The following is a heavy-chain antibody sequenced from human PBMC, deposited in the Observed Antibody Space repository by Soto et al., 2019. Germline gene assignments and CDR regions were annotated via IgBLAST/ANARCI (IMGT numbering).Heavy chain of an antibody. V-gene: IGHV1-24*01. CDR1: GYTLTELS. J-gene: IGHJ6*02. Sequence: AASVKVSCKVSGYTLTELSMHWVRQAPGKGLEWMGGFDPEDGETIYAQKFQGRVTMTEDTSTDTAYMELSSLRSEDTAVYYCATGVRLRYFDWSHYGMDVWGQGTTVTVS. D-gene: IGHD3-9*01. CDR2: FDPEDGET. CDR3: ATGVRLRYFDWSHYGMDV.